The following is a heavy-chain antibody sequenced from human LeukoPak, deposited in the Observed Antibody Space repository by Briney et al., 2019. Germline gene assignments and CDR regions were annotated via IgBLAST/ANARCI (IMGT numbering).Heavy chain of an antibody. V-gene: IGHV4-4*07. Sequence: PSETLSLTCTVSGGSISSYYWSWIRQPAGKGLEWIGRIYTSGSTNYNPSLKSRVTMSVDTSKNQFSLKLSSVTAADTAVYYCARHGVAHYDSSGYLNYYFDYWGQGTLVTVSS. CDR2: IYTSGST. CDR3: ARHGVAHYDSSGYLNYYFDY. D-gene: IGHD3-22*01. CDR1: GGSISSYY. J-gene: IGHJ4*02.